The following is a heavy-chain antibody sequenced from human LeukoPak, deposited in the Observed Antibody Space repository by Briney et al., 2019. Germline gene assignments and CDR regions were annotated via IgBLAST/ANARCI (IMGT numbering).Heavy chain of an antibody. D-gene: IGHD2-8*02. V-gene: IGHV4-39*01. Sequence: GSLRLSCAASGFTFSSYAMSWVRQAPGKGLEWIGIIYYSGTTYYNQSLKSRVTISVDTSKNQFSLTVNSVTAADTAVYYCARSLGYCTGATCYSFDSWGQGTLVTVSS. CDR1: GFTFSSYA. CDR3: ARSLGYCTGATCYSFDS. J-gene: IGHJ4*02. CDR2: IYYSGTT.